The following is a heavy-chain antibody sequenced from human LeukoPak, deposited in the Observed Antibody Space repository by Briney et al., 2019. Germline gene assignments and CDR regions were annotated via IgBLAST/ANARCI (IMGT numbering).Heavy chain of an antibody. Sequence: ASVKVSCKASGYTFTSYGISWVRQAPGQGLEWMGWISAYNGNTNYAQKLQGRVTMTTDTSTSTAYMELRSLRSDDTAVYYCARDSKVFGSYYGMDVWGQGTTVTVSS. J-gene: IGHJ6*02. D-gene: IGHD3-3*01. CDR1: GYTFTSYG. CDR3: ARDSKVFGSYYGMDV. V-gene: IGHV1-18*01. CDR2: ISAYNGNT.